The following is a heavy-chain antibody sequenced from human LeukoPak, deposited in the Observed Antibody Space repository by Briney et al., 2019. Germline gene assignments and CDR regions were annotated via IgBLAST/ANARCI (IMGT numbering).Heavy chain of an antibody. CDR2: IRFDGSNK. CDR3: AKDRYGSSGYWNHFDY. Sequence: AGGSLRLSCAASGFTISNYGMHWVRQAPGKGLEWVAFIRFDGSNKYYADSVKGRFTISRDASQNMLSLQMNSLRAEDTAVYYCAKDRYGSSGYWNHFDYWGQGTLVTVSS. CDR1: GFTISNYG. J-gene: IGHJ4*02. D-gene: IGHD3-22*01. V-gene: IGHV3-30*02.